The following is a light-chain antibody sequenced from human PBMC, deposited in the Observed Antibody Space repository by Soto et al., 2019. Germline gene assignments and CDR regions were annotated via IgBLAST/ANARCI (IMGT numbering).Light chain of an antibody. Sequence: QSALTQPPSASGSPGQSVTISCTGTSSDVGAYNYVSWYQQHAGKAPKLVIYEVTKRPSGVPERFSGSKSANTASLTVSGLQAEDEADYYCSSFASSNTWVFGGGTKLTV. CDR3: SSFASSNTWV. CDR1: SSDVGAYNY. V-gene: IGLV2-8*01. J-gene: IGLJ3*02. CDR2: EVT.